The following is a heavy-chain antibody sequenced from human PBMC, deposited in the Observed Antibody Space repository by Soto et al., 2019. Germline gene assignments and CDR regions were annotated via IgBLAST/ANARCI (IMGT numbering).Heavy chain of an antibody. CDR1: GFTFRDHA. Sequence: EVQLLESGGGLVQPGGSLRLSCEASGFTFRDHAMTWVRQAPGQGLEYVSSITNSGSYTFYADSVKGRFTISRDNSKNTLYLQMNSLSAEDTAVYSCATDVRDGGAESGGQGTMVIVSS. J-gene: IGHJ4*02. V-gene: IGHV3-23*01. CDR2: ITNSGSYT. CDR3: ATDVRDGGAES. D-gene: IGHD3-16*01.